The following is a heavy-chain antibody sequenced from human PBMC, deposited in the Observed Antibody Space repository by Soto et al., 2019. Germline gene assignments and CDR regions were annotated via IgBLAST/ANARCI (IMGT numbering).Heavy chain of an antibody. J-gene: IGHJ4*02. D-gene: IGHD5-18*01. V-gene: IGHV4-34*01. CDR3: ARVQRKNFDY. CDR1: GGSFSGYY. CDR2: INHSGST. Sequence: PSETLSLTCAVYGGSFSGYYWSWIRQPPWKGLEWIGEINHSGSTNYNPSLKSRVTISVDTSKNQFSLKLSSVTAADTAVYYCARVQRKNFDYWGQGTPVTVSS.